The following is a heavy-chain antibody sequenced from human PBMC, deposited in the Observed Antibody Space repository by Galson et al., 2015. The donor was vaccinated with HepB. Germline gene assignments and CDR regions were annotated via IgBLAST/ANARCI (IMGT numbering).Heavy chain of an antibody. Sequence: PALVKPTQTLTLTCTFSGFSLTTTGLGVGWVRQSPEKALEWLALIYWDDDRRYSPSLKTRLAITKDTSRNQVVLTLTNMDPVDTATYYCAHRRPGSNGWNEGVFDHWGPGALVTVSS. J-gene: IGHJ4*02. CDR1: GFSLTTTGLG. V-gene: IGHV2-5*02. CDR3: AHRRPGSNGWNEGVFDH. CDR2: IYWDDDR. D-gene: IGHD2-8*01.